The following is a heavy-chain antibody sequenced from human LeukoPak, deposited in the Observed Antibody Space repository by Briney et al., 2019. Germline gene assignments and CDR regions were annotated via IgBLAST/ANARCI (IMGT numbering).Heavy chain of an antibody. CDR1: GYSFTSYW. J-gene: IGHJ4*02. Sequence: GESLKISCKGSGYSFTSYWIGWVRPMPGKGLEWMGIIYPGDSDTRYSPSFQGQVTISADKSISTAYLKWSSLKASDTAMYYCARHQYYYGSGSQVPWSDYWGQGTLVTVSS. V-gene: IGHV5-51*01. CDR3: ARHQYYYGSGSQVPWSDY. CDR2: IYPGDSDT. D-gene: IGHD3-10*01.